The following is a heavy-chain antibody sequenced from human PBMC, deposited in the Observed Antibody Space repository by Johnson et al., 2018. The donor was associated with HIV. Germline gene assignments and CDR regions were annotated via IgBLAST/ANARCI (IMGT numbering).Heavy chain of an antibody. D-gene: IGHD6-13*01. V-gene: IGHV3-9*01. CDR2: ISWNSGFI. J-gene: IGHJ3*02. Sequence: LVESGGGLVQPGRSLRLSCAASGFTFDDYAMHWVRQAPGKGLEWVSGISWNSGFIGYADSVKGRFTISRDNSKNTLYLQMNSLRAEDTAVYYCAKDWARIAAAQFDIWGQGTMVTVSS. CDR1: GFTFDDYA. CDR3: AKDWARIAAAQFDI.